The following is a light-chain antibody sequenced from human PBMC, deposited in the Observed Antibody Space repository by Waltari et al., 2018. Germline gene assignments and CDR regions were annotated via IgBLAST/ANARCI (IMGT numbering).Light chain of an antibody. CDR1: GSNIGINT. J-gene: IGLJ1*01. CDR2: NDN. V-gene: IGLV1-44*01. Sequence: QSVLTQPPSASGTPGQRVTISCSGSGSNIGINTVNWYQQLPGPAPKLLIYNDNQRPSGVTDRFAGSKSGSSASLAISGLQSDDEANYYWAAWDDSLNGLSFGTGTRVTVL. CDR3: AAWDDSLNGLS.